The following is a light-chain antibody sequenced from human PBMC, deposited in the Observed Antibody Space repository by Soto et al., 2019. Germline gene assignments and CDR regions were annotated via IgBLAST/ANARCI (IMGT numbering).Light chain of an antibody. V-gene: IGKV3-15*01. J-gene: IGKJ1*01. CDR3: QQYNNWPRT. CDR1: QSVINN. CDR2: GAS. Sequence: IVMTQSPATLSVSPGERATLSCRASQSVINNLAWYQQKPGQAPRLLIYGASTRATGIPARFSGSGSGTEFTLTISSLQSEDFAVYYCQQYNNWPRTFGQGTKVEIK.